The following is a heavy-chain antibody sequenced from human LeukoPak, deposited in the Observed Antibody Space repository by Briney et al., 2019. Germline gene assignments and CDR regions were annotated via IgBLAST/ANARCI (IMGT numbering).Heavy chain of an antibody. Sequence: PETLSLTCAVYGGSFSGYYWSWIRQPPGKGLEWIGEINHSGSTNYNPSLKSRVTISVDTSKNQFSLKLSSVTAADTAVYYCARAIRRLYYYYYMDVWGKGTTVTVSS. CDR2: INHSGST. CDR3: ARAIRRLYYYYYMDV. D-gene: IGHD2-2*01. J-gene: IGHJ6*03. CDR1: GGSFSGYY. V-gene: IGHV4-34*01.